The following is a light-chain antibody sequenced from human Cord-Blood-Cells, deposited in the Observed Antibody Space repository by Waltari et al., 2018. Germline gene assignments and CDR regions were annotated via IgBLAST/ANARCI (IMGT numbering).Light chain of an antibody. CDR2: GAS. CDR1: QSVSSSY. CDR3: QQYGSATT. Sequence: EIAVTQSPGTLSLSPGERATLSCRASQSVSSSYLAWYQQKHGQAPRLLIYGASSRATGIPDRCSGSGSVTDFALTISRLEPEDFAVYYCQQYGSATTFGGGTKVEIK. V-gene: IGKV3-20*01. J-gene: IGKJ4*01.